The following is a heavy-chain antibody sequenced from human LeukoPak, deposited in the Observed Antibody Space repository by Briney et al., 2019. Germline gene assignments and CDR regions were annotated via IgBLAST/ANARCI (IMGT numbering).Heavy chain of an antibody. D-gene: IGHD5-18*01. Sequence: NPSETLSLTCTVSGGSISSSSYYWGWIRQPPGKGLEWIGNIYYSESTYYNPSLQSRVTISVDTSKNQFSLKLSSVTAADTAVYYCARVDTAMVLSWYWGQGTLVTVSS. V-gene: IGHV4-39*07. CDR2: IYYSEST. J-gene: IGHJ4*02. CDR3: ARVDTAMVLSWY. CDR1: GGSISSSSYY.